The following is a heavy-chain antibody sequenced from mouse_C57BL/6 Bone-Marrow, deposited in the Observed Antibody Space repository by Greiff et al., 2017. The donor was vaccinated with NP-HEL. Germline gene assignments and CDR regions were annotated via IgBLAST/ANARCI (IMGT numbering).Heavy chain of an antibody. CDR1: GYSFTSYY. D-gene: IGHD1-1*01. J-gene: IGHJ2*01. V-gene: IGHV1-66*01. Sequence: VQGVESGPELVKPGASVKISCKASGYSFTSYYIHWVKQRPGQGLEWIGWIYPGSGNTKYNEKFKGKATLTADTSSSTSYMHLSSLTSEDSAVYSCARSYLYYFYYWGQGTTLTVSS. CDR3: ARSYLYYFYY. CDR2: IYPGSGNT.